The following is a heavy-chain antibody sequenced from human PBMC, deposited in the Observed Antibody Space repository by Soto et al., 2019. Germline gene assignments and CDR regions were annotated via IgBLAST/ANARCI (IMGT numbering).Heavy chain of an antibody. CDR2: IKQDGSEK. CDR3: ARVSSSWNYYYYYMDV. V-gene: IGHV3-7*01. J-gene: IGHJ6*03. CDR1: GFTFSSYW. D-gene: IGHD6-13*01. Sequence: GGSLRLSCAASGFTFSSYWMSWVRQAPGKGLEWVANIKQDGSEKYYVDSVKGRFTISRDNAKNSLYLQMNSLRAEDTAVYYCARVSSSWNYYYYYMDVWGKGTTVTVSS.